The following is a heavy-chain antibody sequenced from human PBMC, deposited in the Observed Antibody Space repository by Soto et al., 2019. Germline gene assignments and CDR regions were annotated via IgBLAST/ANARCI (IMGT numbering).Heavy chain of an antibody. CDR3: AKATTNGGWFNPFDS. CDR2: LSGSGTST. CDR1: GFSFVNYA. J-gene: IGHJ4*02. V-gene: IGHV3-23*01. D-gene: IGHD6-19*01. Sequence: LRLSCAASGFSFVNYAMNWDLQAPGKGLEWVSGLSGSGTSTYYADSVKGRFTISRDNSRDTLFLQMNSLTADDTAVYYCAKATTNGGWFNPFDSWGQGALVTVSS.